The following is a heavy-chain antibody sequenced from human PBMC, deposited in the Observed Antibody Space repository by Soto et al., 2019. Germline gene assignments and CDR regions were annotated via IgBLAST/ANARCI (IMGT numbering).Heavy chain of an antibody. D-gene: IGHD6-19*01. J-gene: IGHJ4*02. CDR1: GGSFSGYY. V-gene: IGHV4-34*01. CDR2: INPSGST. Sequence: QVQLQQWGAGLLKPSETLSLTCAVYGGSFSGYYWSWIRQPPGKGLEWIGEINPSGSTNYTPSLKSRVTMSGDTPKNQFSLILTSVTAADTAVYYCARGRDGVAANWGQGTLVTVSS. CDR3: ARGRDGVAAN.